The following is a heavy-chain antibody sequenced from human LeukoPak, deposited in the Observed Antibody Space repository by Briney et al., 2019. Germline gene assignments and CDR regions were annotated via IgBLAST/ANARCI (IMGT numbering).Heavy chain of an antibody. Sequence: PGGSLSLSCIASGFNMSDYWMNWVRQAPGKGLEWVANIKQDGSEIYSGDSLKGRFTISRDNAKNSLYLQMNSLRGEDTAVYYCARDIDWLDCWGQGTLVTVSS. CDR1: GFNMSDYW. V-gene: IGHV3-7*01. CDR2: IKQDGSEI. D-gene: IGHD2-15*01. CDR3: ARDIDWLDC. J-gene: IGHJ5*01.